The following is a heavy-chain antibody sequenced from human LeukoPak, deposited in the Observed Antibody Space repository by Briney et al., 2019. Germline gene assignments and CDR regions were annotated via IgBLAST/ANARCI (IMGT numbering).Heavy chain of an antibody. CDR2: IYTSGST. V-gene: IGHV4-4*07. D-gene: IGHD3-16*02. CDR3: ARDAPQGYYDYVWGSYRLYYFDY. J-gene: IGHJ4*02. Sequence: SETLSLTCTLSGGSISIYYWSCIRQPAQERREWIVRIYTSGSTNYNPSLKSRVTMSVDTSKNQFSLKLSSVTAADTAVYYCARDAPQGYYDYVWGSYRLYYFDYWGQGTLVTVSS. CDR1: GGSISIYY.